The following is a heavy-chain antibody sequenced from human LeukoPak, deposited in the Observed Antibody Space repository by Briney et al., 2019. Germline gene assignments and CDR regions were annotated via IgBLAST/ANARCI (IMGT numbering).Heavy chain of an antibody. CDR1: GDSVSSNSAG. CDR2: TYYRSKWYN. V-gene: IGHV6-1*01. CDR3: ARGRENAAWQLDP. J-gene: IGHJ5*02. Sequence: SQTLSLTSAISGDSVSSNSAGWNWIRQSPSRGLEWLGRTYYRSKWYNDYAVSVKSRITINPDTSKNQLSLQLNSVTPEDTAVYFCARGRENAAWQLDPWGQGTLVTVSS. D-gene: IGHD2-15*01.